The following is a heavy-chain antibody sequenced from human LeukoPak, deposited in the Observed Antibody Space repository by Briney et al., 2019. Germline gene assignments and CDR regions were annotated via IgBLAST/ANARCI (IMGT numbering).Heavy chain of an antibody. Sequence: GGSLRLSCAASGFTFSSYAMLWVRQAPGKGLEYVSLIRSSGDTTYYANSVKGRFTISRDNSKNTLYLQVGSLRAEDMAVYYCARADYGANSPYYFDQWGQGTLVTVSS. V-gene: IGHV3-64*01. J-gene: IGHJ4*02. D-gene: IGHD4/OR15-4a*01. CDR1: GFTFSSYA. CDR2: IRSSGDTT. CDR3: ARADYGANSPYYFDQ.